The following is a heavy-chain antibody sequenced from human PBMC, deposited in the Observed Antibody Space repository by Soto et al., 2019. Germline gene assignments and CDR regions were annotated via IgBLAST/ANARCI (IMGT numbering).Heavy chain of an antibody. Sequence: EVQLLESGGGLVQPGGSLRLSCAASGFTFSSYVMSWVRQAPGKGLEWVSAISGSGGSTYYADSVKGRFTISRDNSKNTLYLQMNSVRAEDTAVYYCAKLHRGYDSSGYDYWGQGTLVTVSS. V-gene: IGHV3-23*01. D-gene: IGHD3-22*01. CDR1: GFTFSSYV. J-gene: IGHJ4*02. CDR2: ISGSGGST. CDR3: AKLHRGYDSSGYDY.